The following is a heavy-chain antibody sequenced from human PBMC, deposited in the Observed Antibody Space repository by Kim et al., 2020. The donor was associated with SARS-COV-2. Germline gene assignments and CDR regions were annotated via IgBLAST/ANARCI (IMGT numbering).Heavy chain of an antibody. Sequence: SETLSLTCAVYGGSFSGYYWSWIRQRPGQGMEWIGEINHSGSTNSNPTLKSRVTITVATSKNQFSLKLSSVTAADTAVDYCARGHDFRSGYYPRYYYYGMDVWGQGTTVTVSS. V-gene: IGHV4-34*01. CDR2: INHSGST. D-gene: IGHD3-3*01. J-gene: IGHJ6*02. CDR3: ARGHDFRSGYYPRYYYYGMDV. CDR1: GGSFSGYY.